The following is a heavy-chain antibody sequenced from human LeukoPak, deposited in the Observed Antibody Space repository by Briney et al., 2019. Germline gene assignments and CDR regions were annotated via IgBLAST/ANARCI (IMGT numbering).Heavy chain of an antibody. Sequence: AGGSLRLSCATSGFTFSSYAMSWVRQAPGKGLEWVSSISISGDDTYYADSVKGRFTISRDNSKNTLYLQMNSLRAEDTAVYYCARNGGNSDYDYWGQGTLVTVSA. CDR2: ISISGDDT. V-gene: IGHV3-23*01. CDR3: ARNGGNSDYDY. J-gene: IGHJ4*02. D-gene: IGHD4-23*01. CDR1: GFTFSSYA.